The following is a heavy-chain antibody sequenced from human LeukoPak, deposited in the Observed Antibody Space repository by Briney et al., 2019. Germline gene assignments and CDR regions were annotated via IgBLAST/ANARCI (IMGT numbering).Heavy chain of an antibody. V-gene: IGHV1-2*02. CDR1: GYTFTGYY. CDR3: ASGVYDILTGDYYYYYMDV. CDR2: INPNSGGT. J-gene: IGHJ6*03. Sequence: ASVKVSCKASGYTFTGYYMHWVRQAPGQGLEWMGWINPNSGGTNYAQKFQGRVTMTRDTSISTAYMELSRLRSEDTAVYYCASGVYDILTGDYYYYYMDVWGKGTTATISS. D-gene: IGHD3-9*01.